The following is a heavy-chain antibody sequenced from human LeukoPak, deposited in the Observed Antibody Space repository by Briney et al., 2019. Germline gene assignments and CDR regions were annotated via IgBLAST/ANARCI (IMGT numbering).Heavy chain of an antibody. CDR1: GGSIGSSSYY. Sequence: SETLSLTCTVSGGSIGSSSYYWGWIRQPPGKGLEWIGSLYYGGSTYYNPSLRSRVTISVDTSKNQFSLNLSAVTAADTAVYYCARKDMATTLFDSWGQGTLVTVSS. CDR3: ARKDMATTLFDS. J-gene: IGHJ4*02. V-gene: IGHV4-39*01. CDR2: LYYGGST. D-gene: IGHD5-24*01.